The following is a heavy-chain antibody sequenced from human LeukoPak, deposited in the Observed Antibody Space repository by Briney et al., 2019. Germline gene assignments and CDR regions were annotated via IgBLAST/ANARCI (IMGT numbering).Heavy chain of an antibody. V-gene: IGHV1-2*02. Sequence: GASVKVSCKASGYTFTGYYMHWVRQAPGQGLEWMGWINPNSGGTNYAQKFRGRVTMTRDTSISTAYMELSGLRSDDTAVYYCARDLKPYYYGSGSSRSDYWGQGTLVTVSS. CDR3: ARDLKPYYYGSGSSRSDY. CDR2: INPNSGGT. J-gene: IGHJ4*02. D-gene: IGHD3-10*01. CDR1: GYTFTGYY.